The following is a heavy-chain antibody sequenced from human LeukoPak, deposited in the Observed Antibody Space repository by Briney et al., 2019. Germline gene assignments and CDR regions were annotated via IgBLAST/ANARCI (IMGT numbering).Heavy chain of an antibody. Sequence: SVKVSCKASGGTFSSYAISWVRQAPGQGLEWMGGIIPIFGTANYAQKFQGRVTITADESTSTAYMELSSLRSEDTAVYYCARDGTSINWFDPWGQGTLVTVSS. CDR2: IIPIFGTA. J-gene: IGHJ5*02. V-gene: IGHV1-69*13. CDR1: GGTFSSYA. CDR3: ARDGTSINWFDP.